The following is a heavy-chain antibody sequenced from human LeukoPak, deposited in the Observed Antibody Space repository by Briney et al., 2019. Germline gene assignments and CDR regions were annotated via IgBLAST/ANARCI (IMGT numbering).Heavy chain of an antibody. Sequence: GGSLRLSCAASGFTFSSYAMSWVRQAPGKGLEWVSGISGSGGSTYYADSVKGRFTISRDNSKNTLYLQMNSLRAEDTAVYYCAKDPTVAGTAEYFQNWGQGALVTVSS. CDR3: AKDPTVAGTAEYFQN. V-gene: IGHV3-23*01. CDR1: GFTFSSYA. CDR2: ISGSGGST. D-gene: IGHD6-19*01. J-gene: IGHJ1*01.